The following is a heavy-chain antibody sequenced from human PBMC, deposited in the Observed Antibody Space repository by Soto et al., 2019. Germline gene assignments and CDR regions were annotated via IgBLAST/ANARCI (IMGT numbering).Heavy chain of an antibody. J-gene: IGHJ5*02. V-gene: IGHV4-31*03. CDR2: RYVTGAV. D-gene: IGHD2-21*01. CDR1: GAALNSGNYY. CDR3: ARLRIATNNYKWFDP. Sequence: SETLSLTCSVSGAALNSGNYYWNWIRQVPGKGLEWIGHRYVTGAVDYNPSLRDRITISQDTSERQFSLNLRLVTAADTAVYYCARLRIATNNYKWFDPWGQGTLVTVYS.